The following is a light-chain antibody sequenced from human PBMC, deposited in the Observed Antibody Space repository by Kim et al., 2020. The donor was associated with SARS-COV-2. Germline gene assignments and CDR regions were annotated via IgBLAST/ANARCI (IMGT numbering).Light chain of an antibody. CDR3: QQRSHWPPPT. CDR2: DAS. Sequence: SPGERATLSCWASQDINTDLAWYQQKPGQSPRLLIYDASNRAAGVPAKFSGGGSGTDVTLTISSLEAEDFAVYYCQQRSHWPPPTFGGGTKVDIK. CDR1: QDINTD. J-gene: IGKJ4*01. V-gene: IGKV3-11*01.